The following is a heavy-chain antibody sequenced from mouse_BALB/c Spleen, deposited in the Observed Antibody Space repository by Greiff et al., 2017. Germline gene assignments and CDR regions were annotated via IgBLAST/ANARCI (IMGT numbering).Heavy chain of an antibody. CDR3: GRCEYDGDYYAMDY. V-gene: IGHV1-37*01. CDR1: GYSFTGYF. J-gene: IGHJ4*01. CDR2: INPCNGDT. Sequence: DVQLVESGPELVKPGASVKISCTASGYSFTGYFMNWVKQSPGKSLEWIGRINPCNGDTFYNQKFKGKATLTGDKSSSTAYMELLSLTSEDSAVYYCGRCEYDGDYYAMDYWGQGTSVTVSS. D-gene: IGHD2-10*02.